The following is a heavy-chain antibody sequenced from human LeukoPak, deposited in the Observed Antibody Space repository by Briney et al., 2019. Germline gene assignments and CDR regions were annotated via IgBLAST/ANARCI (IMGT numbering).Heavy chain of an antibody. CDR1: GFTFSSYE. Sequence: GGSLRLSCAASGFTFSSYEMNWVRQAPGKGLEWVSYISSSGSTIYYADSVKGRFTISRDNAKNSLYLQMNSLRAEDTAVYYCAKSNGYGLVDIWGQGTMVTVSS. D-gene: IGHD3-10*01. CDR3: AKSNGYGLVDI. CDR2: ISSSGSTI. V-gene: IGHV3-48*03. J-gene: IGHJ3*02.